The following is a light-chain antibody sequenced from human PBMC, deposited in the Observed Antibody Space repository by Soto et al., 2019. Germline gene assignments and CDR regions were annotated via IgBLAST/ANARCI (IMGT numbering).Light chain of an antibody. CDR2: GAT. J-gene: IGKJ2*01. CDR1: QSISSN. Sequence: EIVMTQSPATLSVSPGERATLSCRASQSISSNLAWYQQKPGQAPRLLIYGATTRVTGIPARFSGSGSGTDFTLTISRLQSEDFAVYYCQQYNNWPPYTFGQGTKLEIK. V-gene: IGKV3-15*01. CDR3: QQYNNWPPYT.